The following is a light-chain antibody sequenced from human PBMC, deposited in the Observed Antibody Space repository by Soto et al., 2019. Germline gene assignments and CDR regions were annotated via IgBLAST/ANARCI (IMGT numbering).Light chain of an antibody. CDR2: DVN. Sequence: QSVLTQPASVSGSPGQSSTISCTGTSSDVGGYNYVSWYQQHPGKAPKLMIYDVNTRPSGVSNRFSGSKSGNTASLTISGLQAEDEADYYCSSYTSIISFGGGTKLTVL. CDR1: SSDVGGYNY. CDR3: SSYTSIIS. V-gene: IGLV2-14*01. J-gene: IGLJ2*01.